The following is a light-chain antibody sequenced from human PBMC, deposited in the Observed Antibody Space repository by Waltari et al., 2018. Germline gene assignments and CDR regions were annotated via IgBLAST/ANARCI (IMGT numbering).Light chain of an antibody. J-gene: IGLJ3*02. CDR2: QDD. CDR1: KLGDKY. Sequence: SYELTQPPSLSVSPGQTVSITCSGDKLGDKYVCWYQQKPGQSPVLVIYQDDKRPSGSPERLSGSNSGNTATLTISGTQTMDEGDYYCQAWGSSTHIVFGGGTKLTVL. CDR3: QAWGSSTHIV. V-gene: IGLV3-1*01.